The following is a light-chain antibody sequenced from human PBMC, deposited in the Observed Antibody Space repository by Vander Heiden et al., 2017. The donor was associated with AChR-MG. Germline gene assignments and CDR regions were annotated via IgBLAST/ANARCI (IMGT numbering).Light chain of an antibody. J-gene: IGLJ2*01. CDR1: SSNIGGNS. V-gene: IGLV1-44*01. CDR2: NAN. CDR3: AAWDDGLKAPV. Sequence: QSVLTPAPSASATPVQRAYISCPGNSSNIGGNSVNWFQQFPGTDPNILIYNANKRPAGVPDRFSGSKSGTSGSLAINRLQAEDEADYYCAAWDDGLKAPVFGGGTKLTVL.